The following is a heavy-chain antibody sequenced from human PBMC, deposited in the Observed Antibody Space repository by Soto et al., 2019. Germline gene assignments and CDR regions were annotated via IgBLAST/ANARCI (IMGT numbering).Heavy chain of an antibody. V-gene: IGHV4-59*01. J-gene: IGHJ3*02. CDR2: IYYSGST. CDR1: GGSISSYY. D-gene: IGHD3-10*01. Sequence: PSETLSLTCTVSGGSISSYYWSWIRQPPGKGLEWIGYIYYSGSTNYNPSLKSRVTISVDTSKNQFSLKLSSVTAADTAVYYCARASPGGAFDIWGQGTMVTVSS. CDR3: ARASPGGAFDI.